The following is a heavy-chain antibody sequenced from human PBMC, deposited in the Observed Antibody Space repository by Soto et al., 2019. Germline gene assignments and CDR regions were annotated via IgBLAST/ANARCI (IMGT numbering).Heavy chain of an antibody. J-gene: IGHJ5*02. V-gene: IGHV3-30*18. D-gene: IGHD3-22*01. CDR2: ISYDGSNK. Sequence: GGSLRLSCAASGFTFSSYGMHWVRQAPGKGLEWVAVISYDGSNKYYADSVKGRFTISRDNSKNTLYLQMNSLRAEDTAVYYCAKDSSGYPASWGQGTLVTVS. CDR1: GFTFSSYG. CDR3: AKDSSGYPAS.